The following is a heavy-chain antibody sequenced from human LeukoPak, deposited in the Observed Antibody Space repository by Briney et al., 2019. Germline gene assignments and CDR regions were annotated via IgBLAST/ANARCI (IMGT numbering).Heavy chain of an antibody. D-gene: IGHD4-17*01. V-gene: IGHV5-51*01. CDR3: ARQTVTTLPYYYFNY. CDR1: GYSFTSYW. J-gene: IGHJ4*02. CDR2: IYPGDSDT. Sequence: GESLKISCKGSGYSFTSYWIGWVRQMPGKGLEWMGIIYPGDSDTRYNPSFQGQVTISADKSISTAYLQWGSLKASDTAMYYCARQTVTTLPYYYFNYWGQGTLVTVSS.